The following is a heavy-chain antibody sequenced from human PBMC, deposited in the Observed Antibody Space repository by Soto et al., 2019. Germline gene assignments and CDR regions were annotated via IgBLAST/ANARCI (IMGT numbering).Heavy chain of an antibody. V-gene: IGHV1-46*01. CDR3: AREGYTRGAFDI. Sequence: ASVKVACKASGYTFTSYYMHWVRRAPGQGLEWMGIINPSGGSTSYAQKFQGRVTMTRDTSTSTVYMELSSLRSEDTAVYYCAREGYTRGAFDIWGQGTMVTVSS. CDR2: INPSGGST. CDR1: GYTFTSYY. J-gene: IGHJ3*02. D-gene: IGHD6-13*01.